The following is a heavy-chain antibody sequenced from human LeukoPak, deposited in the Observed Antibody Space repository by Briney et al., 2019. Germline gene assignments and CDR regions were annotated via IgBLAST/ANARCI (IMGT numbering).Heavy chain of an antibody. V-gene: IGHV3-48*03. CDR3: ARVGGDYDSSGRNDAFDI. D-gene: IGHD3-22*01. CDR1: GFTFSSYE. J-gene: IGHJ3*02. Sequence: PGGSPRLSCAASGFTFSSYEMNWVRQAPGKGLEWVSYISSSGSTIYYADSVKGRFTISRDNAKNSLYLQMNSLRAEDTAVYYCARVGGDYDSSGRNDAFDIWGQGTMVTVSS. CDR2: ISSSGSTI.